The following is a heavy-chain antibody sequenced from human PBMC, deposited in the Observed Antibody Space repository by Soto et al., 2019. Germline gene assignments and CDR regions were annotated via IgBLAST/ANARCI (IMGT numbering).Heavy chain of an antibody. D-gene: IGHD2-15*01. CDR2: MSWDGSDE. Sequence: QVQLVESGGGVVQPGRSLRLSCAASGFTFSSYGMHWVRQAPGKGLEWVAVMSWDGSDEFYEETVNGRFTVSRDNSRNTLYLQMTSLRPEDTAVYYCAKEGCSGGIRYGFDYWGQGTLVTVSS. J-gene: IGHJ4*02. CDR1: GFTFSSYG. V-gene: IGHV3-30*18. CDR3: AKEGCSGGIRYGFDY.